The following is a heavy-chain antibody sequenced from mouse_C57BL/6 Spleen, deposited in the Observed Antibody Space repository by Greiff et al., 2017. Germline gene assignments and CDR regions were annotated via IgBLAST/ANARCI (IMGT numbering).Heavy chain of an antibody. CDR3: ARGTIYYDYDPYYAMDD. CDR2: ILPGSGST. J-gene: IGHJ4*01. CDR1: GYTFTGYW. D-gene: IGHD2-4*01. Sequence: QVQLQQSGAELMKPGASVKLSCKATGYTFTGYWIEWVKQRPGHGLEWIGEILPGSGSTNYNEKFKGKATFTADTSSNTAYMQLSSLTTEDSAIYYCARGTIYYDYDPYYAMDDWGQGTSVTVSS. V-gene: IGHV1-9*01.